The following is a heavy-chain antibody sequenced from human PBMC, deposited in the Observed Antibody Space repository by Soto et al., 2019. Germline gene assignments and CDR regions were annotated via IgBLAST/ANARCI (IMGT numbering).Heavy chain of an antibody. Sequence: ASETLSLTCAVYGGSFSGYYWSWIRQPPGKGLEWIGEINHSGSTNYNPSLKSRVTISVDTSKNQFSLKLSSVTAADTAVYYCARVYVWGSWYFDYWGQGTLVTVSS. CDR2: INHSGST. J-gene: IGHJ4*02. CDR3: ARVYVWGSWYFDY. CDR1: GGSFSGYY. D-gene: IGHD3-16*01. V-gene: IGHV4-34*01.